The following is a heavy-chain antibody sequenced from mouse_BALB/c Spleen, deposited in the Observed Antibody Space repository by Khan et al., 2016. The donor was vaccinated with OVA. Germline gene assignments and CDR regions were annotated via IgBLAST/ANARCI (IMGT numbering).Heavy chain of an antibody. CDR2: IIYTGYT. J-gene: IGHJ3*01. Sequence: EVQLQESGPSLVKPSQTLSLTCSVTGDSITSGYWNWIRKSPGNKLEYMGYIIYTGYTYYNPSLKSRISITRHTSKNQYYLQLSSVTDEDTATYYCARSTDRYAFVYWGQGTLVTVSA. V-gene: IGHV3-8*02. CDR1: GDSITSGY. CDR3: ARSTDRYAFVY.